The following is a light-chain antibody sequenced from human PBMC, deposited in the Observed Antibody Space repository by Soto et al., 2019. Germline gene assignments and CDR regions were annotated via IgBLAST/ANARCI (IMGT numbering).Light chain of an antibody. CDR1: RTVIRNN. J-gene: IGKJ5*01. Sequence: DIGLTQSPDTLSLSPGERATLSCRASRTVIRNNLAWHQQKPGQTPRLLVYAASTRATGIPDRFSGSGSGTDFTLTISRLEPDDFAVYYCQQHGTSPIPFGQGTRLEIK. CDR3: QQHGTSPIP. V-gene: IGKV3-20*01. CDR2: AAS.